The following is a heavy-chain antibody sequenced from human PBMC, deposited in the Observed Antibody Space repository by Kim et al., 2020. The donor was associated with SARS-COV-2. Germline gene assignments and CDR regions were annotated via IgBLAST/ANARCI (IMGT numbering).Heavy chain of an antibody. CDR3: ARDWEAASGTWWFDP. V-gene: IGHV1-3*01. Sequence: QKFQCRVPITRDTSASTAYMELSSLRSEDTAVYYCARDWEAASGTWWFDPWGQGTLVTVSS. J-gene: IGHJ5*02. D-gene: IGHD1-1*01.